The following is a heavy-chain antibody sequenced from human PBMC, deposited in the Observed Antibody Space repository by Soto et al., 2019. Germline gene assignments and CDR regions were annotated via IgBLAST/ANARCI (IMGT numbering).Heavy chain of an antibody. CDR2: ISAYNGNT. CDR3: ARDQGSSSWRWINWFDP. CDR1: GYTFTSYG. Sequence: ASVKVSCKASGYTFTSYGISWVRQAPGQGLEWMGWISAYNGNTNYAQKLQGRVTMTTDTSTSTAYMELRSLRSDDTAVYYCARDQGSSSWRWINWFDPWGQGTPVTVSS. D-gene: IGHD6-13*01. J-gene: IGHJ5*02. V-gene: IGHV1-18*01.